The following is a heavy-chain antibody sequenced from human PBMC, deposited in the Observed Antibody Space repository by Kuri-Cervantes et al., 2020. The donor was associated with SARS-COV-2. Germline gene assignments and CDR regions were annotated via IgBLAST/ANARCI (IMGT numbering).Heavy chain of an antibody. D-gene: IGHD3-10*01. CDR1: AFSFSTYW. J-gene: IGHJ4*02. V-gene: IGHV3-7*01. CDR3: ARGGVADH. CDR2: INQNGSEI. Sequence: LSLTCAASAFSFSTYWMTWVRQAPGKGLEWVANINQNGSEIYYVDSVKGRFTISRDNAKNSLFLQMKSLRVDDTAVYYCARGGVADHWGQGTLVTVSS.